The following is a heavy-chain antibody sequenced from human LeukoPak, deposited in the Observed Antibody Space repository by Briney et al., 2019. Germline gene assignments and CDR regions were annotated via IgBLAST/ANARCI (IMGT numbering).Heavy chain of an antibody. J-gene: IGHJ6*02. D-gene: IGHD3-9*01. V-gene: IGHV3-21*01. CDR1: GFTFDNYK. CDR2: ITSSGFDA. CDR3: ARDDILTGFSPYYHYGMDV. Sequence: GGSLRLSCEGSGFTFDNYKMNWVRQAPGKGLEWVSSITSSGFDAYYADSMKGRFTISRNNANNSLYLQMDSLRAEDTAVYYCARDDILTGFSPYYHYGMDVWGHGTTVTVSS.